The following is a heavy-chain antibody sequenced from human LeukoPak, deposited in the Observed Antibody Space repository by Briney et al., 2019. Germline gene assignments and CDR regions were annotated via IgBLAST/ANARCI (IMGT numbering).Heavy chain of an antibody. CDR2: MNPNSGNT. Sequence: ASVKVSCKASGYTFTSYDINWVRQATGQGLEWMGWMNPNSGNTGYAQKFQGRVTMTRDTSISTAYMELSRLRSDDTAVYYCARGSLLSGSWHWGQGTLVTVSS. V-gene: IGHV1-8*01. CDR1: GYTFTSYD. J-gene: IGHJ4*02. CDR3: ARGSLLSGSWH. D-gene: IGHD1-26*01.